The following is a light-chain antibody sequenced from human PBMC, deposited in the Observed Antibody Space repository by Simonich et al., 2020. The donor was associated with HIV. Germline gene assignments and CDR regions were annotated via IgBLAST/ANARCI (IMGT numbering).Light chain of an antibody. J-gene: IGKJ1*01. CDR3: QQYHNWPPT. V-gene: IGKV3-15*01. Sequence: EIVLTQSPATLSLSPGERATLSCRASHSISNNLSWYQPKPGQAPRLLSYGASTRSTGVPARFSGTGYGTEFTFTISSLQSEDFADYFCQQYHNWPPTFGQGTKVEIK. CDR1: HSISNN. CDR2: GAS.